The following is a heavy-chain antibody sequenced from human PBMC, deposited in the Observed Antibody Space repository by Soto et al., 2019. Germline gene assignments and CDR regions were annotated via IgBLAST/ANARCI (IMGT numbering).Heavy chain of an antibody. J-gene: IGHJ6*02. V-gene: IGHV3-7*01. CDR1: GFTFSSYW. CDR2: IKQDGSEK. Sequence: SCAASGFTFSSYWMSWVRQAPGKGLEWVANIKQDGSEKYYVDSVKGRFTISRDNAKNSLYLQMNSLRAEDTAVYYCARDVLEEGYSYDHYYYYGMDVWGQGTTVTVSS. D-gene: IGHD5-18*01. CDR3: ARDVLEEGYSYDHYYYYGMDV.